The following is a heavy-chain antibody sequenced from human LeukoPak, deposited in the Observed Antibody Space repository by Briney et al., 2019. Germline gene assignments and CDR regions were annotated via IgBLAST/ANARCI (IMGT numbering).Heavy chain of an antibody. CDR3: ARVSPPARPFQH. V-gene: IGHV1-2*02. CDR2: INPNSGGT. D-gene: IGHD6-6*01. J-gene: IGHJ1*01. Sequence: GASVKVSCKASGYTFTSYDINWVRQATGQGLEWMGWINPNSGGTNYAQKFQGRVTMTRDTSISTAYMELSRLRSDDTAVYYCARVSPPARPFQHWGQGTLVTVSS. CDR1: GYTFTSYD.